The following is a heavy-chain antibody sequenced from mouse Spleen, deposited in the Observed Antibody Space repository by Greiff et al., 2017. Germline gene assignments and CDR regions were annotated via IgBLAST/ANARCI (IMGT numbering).Heavy chain of an antibody. J-gene: IGHJ2*01. CDR2: FYPGSGSI. V-gene: IGHV1-62-2*01. Sequence: VKLVESGAELVKPGASVKLSCKASGYTFTEYTIHWVKQRSGQGLEWIGWFYPGSGSIKYNEKFKDKATLTADKSSSTVYMELSRLTSEDSAVYFCARHEVDYYDGSYEVYFDYWGQGTTLTVSS. D-gene: IGHD1-1*01. CDR3: ARHEVDYYDGSYEVYFDY. CDR1: GYTFTEYT.